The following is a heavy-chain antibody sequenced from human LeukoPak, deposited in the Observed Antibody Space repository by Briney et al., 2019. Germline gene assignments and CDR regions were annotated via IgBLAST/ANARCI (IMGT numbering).Heavy chain of an antibody. V-gene: IGHV4-59*08. D-gene: IGHD3-9*01. J-gene: IGHJ5*02. CDR1: GGSISTYY. CDR3: ASFRGGGDDWYWFDP. CDR2: IFNSGST. Sequence: SSETLSLTCTVSGGSISTYYWSWIRQSPGKGLEWIGIIFNSGSTNYNPSLKSRVTISVDTSKNQFSLTLSSVTAADTAVYYCASFRGGGDDWYWFDPWGRGTLVTVSS.